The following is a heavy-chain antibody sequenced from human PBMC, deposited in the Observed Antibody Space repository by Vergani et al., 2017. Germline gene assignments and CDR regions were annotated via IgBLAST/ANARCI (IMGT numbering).Heavy chain of an antibody. Sequence: QMQLQESGPGLVKPSETLSLSCTVSGDSISTSSYAWGWIRQPPGKTLEWIGTVFYGGRTSYNPSLKSRVTLSLDTSKKQISLHLTSVTAADTAVYYCATHISFGRPSYMTAFDYWGQGTLVTVSS. CDR2: VFYGGRT. D-gene: IGHD1-1*01. CDR1: GDSISTSSYA. CDR3: ATHISFGRPSYMTAFDY. J-gene: IGHJ4*02. V-gene: IGHV4-39*01.